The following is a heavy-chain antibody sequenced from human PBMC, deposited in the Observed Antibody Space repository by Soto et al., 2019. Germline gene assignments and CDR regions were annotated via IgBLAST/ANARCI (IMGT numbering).Heavy chain of an antibody. J-gene: IGHJ4*02. V-gene: IGHV1-69*01. CDR2: IIPIHGTT. CDR1: GGSLTSYP. CDR3: ARGWGLVS. Sequence: QMEQSGAEVRKPGSSVKVSCKPSGGSLTSYPMAWVRQAPGQGFEWMGGIIPIHGTTEYAQKFQGRVTITAEESTNRATLELTGLTSEDTAVYYCARGWGLVSWGQGTLVTVSS. D-gene: IGHD3-16*01.